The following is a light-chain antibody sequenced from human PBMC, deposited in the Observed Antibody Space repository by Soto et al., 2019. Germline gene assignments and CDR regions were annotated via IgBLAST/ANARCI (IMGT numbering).Light chain of an antibody. CDR2: GAS. J-gene: IGKJ4*01. CDR1: QSVSSSY. V-gene: IGKV3-20*01. CDR3: HQYDSSPLT. Sequence: EIVLTQSPGTLSLSPGERANLSCSASQSVSSSYLAWYQQKPGQAPRLLIYGASSRATGIPDRFSGSGSGTDFTLTISRLEPEDFAVYYCHQYDSSPLTFGGGTKVEIK.